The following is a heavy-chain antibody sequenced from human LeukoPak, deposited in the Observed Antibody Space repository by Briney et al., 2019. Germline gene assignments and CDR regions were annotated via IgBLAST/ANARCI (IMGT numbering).Heavy chain of an antibody. J-gene: IGHJ4*02. D-gene: IGHD6-13*01. CDR3: AWYSSSWPTYFDY. CDR2: ISGSGGST. V-gene: IGHV3-23*01. CDR1: GFTFSSYA. Sequence: PGGSLRLSCAASGFTFSSYAMSWVRQAPGKGLEWVSAISGSGGSTYYADSVKGRFTISRDNSKNTLYLQMNSLRAEDTAVYYCAWYSSSWPTYFDYWGQGTLVTVSS.